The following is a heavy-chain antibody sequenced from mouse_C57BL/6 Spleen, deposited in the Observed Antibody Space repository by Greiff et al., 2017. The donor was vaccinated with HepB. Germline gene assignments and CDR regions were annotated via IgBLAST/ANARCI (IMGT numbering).Heavy chain of an antibody. CDR1: GFNIKDDY. Sequence: EVQLQQSGAELVRPGASVKLSCTASGFNIKDDYMHWVKQRPEQGLEWIGWIDPENGDTEYASKFQGKATITADTSSNTAYLQLSSLTSEDTAVYYCTKDYYGSSDWYFDVWGTGTTVTVSS. D-gene: IGHD1-1*01. J-gene: IGHJ1*03. CDR2: IDPENGDT. CDR3: TKDYYGSSDWYFDV. V-gene: IGHV14-4*01.